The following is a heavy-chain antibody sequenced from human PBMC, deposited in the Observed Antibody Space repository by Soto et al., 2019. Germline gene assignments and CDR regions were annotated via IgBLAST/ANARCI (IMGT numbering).Heavy chain of an antibody. CDR2: ISGSGGST. D-gene: IGHD1-26*01. J-gene: IGHJ4*02. CDR1: GFTFSSYA. V-gene: IGHV3-23*01. Sequence: GGSLRLSCAASGFTFSSYAMSWVRQAPGKGLEWVSAISGSGGSTYYADSVKGRFTISRDNPKNTLYLQMNSLRAEDTAVYYCAKERKDSGSYLIYFDYWGQGTLVTVS. CDR3: AKERKDSGSYLIYFDY.